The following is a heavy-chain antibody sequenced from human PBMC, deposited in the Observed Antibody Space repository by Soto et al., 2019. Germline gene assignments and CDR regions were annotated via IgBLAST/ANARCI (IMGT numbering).Heavy chain of an antibody. V-gene: IGHV1-69*06. CDR2: IIPIFGTA. CDR3: ASPPNQDGFDY. Sequence: SVKVSCKASGGTFSSYAISWVRQAPGQGLEWMGGIIPIFGTANYAQKFQGRVTITADKSTSTAYMELSSLRSEDTAVDYCASPPNQDGFDYCGQGSLVIVSS. J-gene: IGHJ4*02. CDR1: GGTFSSYA.